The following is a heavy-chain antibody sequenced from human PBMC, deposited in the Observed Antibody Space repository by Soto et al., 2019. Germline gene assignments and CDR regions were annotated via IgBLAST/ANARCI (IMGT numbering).Heavy chain of an antibody. J-gene: IGHJ6*03. D-gene: IGHD3-16*02. CDR3: ASGITFGGVIADYYYYMDV. CDR1: GYTFTSYY. V-gene: IGHV1-46*03. CDR2: INPSGGST. Sequence: ASVKVSCKASGYTFTSYYMHWVRQAPGQGLEWMGIINPSGGSTSYAQKFQGRVTMTRDTSTSTVYMELSSLRSEDTAVYYCASGITFGGVIADYYYYMDVWGKGTTVTVSS.